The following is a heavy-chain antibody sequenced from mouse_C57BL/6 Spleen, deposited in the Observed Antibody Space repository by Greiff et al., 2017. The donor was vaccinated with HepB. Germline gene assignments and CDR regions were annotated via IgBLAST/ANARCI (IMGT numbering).Heavy chain of an antibody. CDR2: IYPGDGDT. CDR1: GYAFSSSW. J-gene: IGHJ2*01. CDR3: ARSDYYGSSLYYFDY. D-gene: IGHD1-1*01. V-gene: IGHV1-82*01. Sequence: LVESGPELVKPGASVKISCKASGYAFSSSWMNWVKQRPGKGLEWIGRIYPGDGDTNYNGKFKGKATLTADKSSSTAYMQLSSLTSEDSAVYFCARSDYYGSSLYYFDYWGQGTTLTVSS.